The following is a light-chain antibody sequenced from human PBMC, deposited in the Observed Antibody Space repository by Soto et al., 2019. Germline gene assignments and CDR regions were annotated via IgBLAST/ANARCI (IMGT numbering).Light chain of an antibody. CDR3: GSWDSSLSAYV. J-gene: IGLJ1*01. Sequence: VLTQPPSVSPAPGQKVTISCSGSSSNIGGNSVSWYQQLPGTAPKLLIYDDNKRPSGIPDRFSGSKSGTSATLGITGFQTGDEADYYCGSWDSSLSAYVFGTGTKVTVL. CDR1: SSNIGGNS. CDR2: DDN. V-gene: IGLV1-51*01.